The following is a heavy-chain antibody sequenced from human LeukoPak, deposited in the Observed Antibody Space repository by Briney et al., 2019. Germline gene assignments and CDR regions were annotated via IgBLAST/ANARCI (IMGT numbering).Heavy chain of an antibody. J-gene: IGHJ6*02. CDR2: IIPILGIA. CDR1: GGTFSSYA. CDR3: ASSLWFGELAYGMDV. V-gene: IGHV1-69*04. D-gene: IGHD3-10*01. Sequence: SVKVSCKASGGTFSSYAISWVRQAPGQGLEWMGRIIPILGIANCAQKFQGRVTITADKSTSTAYMELSSLRSEDTAVYYCASSLWFGELAYGMDVWGQGTTVTVSS.